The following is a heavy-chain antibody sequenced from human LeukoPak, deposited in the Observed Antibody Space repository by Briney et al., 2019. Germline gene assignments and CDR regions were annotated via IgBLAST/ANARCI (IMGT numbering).Heavy chain of an antibody. CDR3: ARQGSGGRSFDV. CDR1: GGSISSGGYS. J-gene: IGHJ3*01. Sequence: PSQTLSLTCAVSGGSISSGGYSWSWIRQPPGKGLEWIGYIYHSGSTYYNPSLKSRVTISIDTSKNQVSLRLSSVTAADTAVYYCARQGSGGRSFDVWGQGTMVTVSS. V-gene: IGHV4-30-2*01. D-gene: IGHD1-26*01. CDR2: IYHSGST.